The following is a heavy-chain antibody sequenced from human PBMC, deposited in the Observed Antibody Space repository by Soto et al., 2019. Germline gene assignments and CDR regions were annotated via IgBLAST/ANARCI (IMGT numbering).Heavy chain of an antibody. CDR1: GDTFSNYA. CDR3: XREASAAGTFREDASDI. V-gene: IGHV1-69*12. D-gene: IGHD6-13*01. J-gene: IGHJ3*02. CDR2: IVPSCTLT. Sequence: QVQLVQSGAEVKKPGSSVKVACKVSGDTFSNYAINWVRXXXXXXXXXXGAIVPSCTLTNYAQKFQGRVTITADEXTIXXXXXXXXXRXXXXXXXXXXREASAAGTFREDASDIWGQGTMVTVSS.